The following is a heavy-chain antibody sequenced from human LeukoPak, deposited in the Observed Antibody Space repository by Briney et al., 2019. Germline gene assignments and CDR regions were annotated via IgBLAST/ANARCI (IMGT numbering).Heavy chain of an antibody. J-gene: IGHJ3*02. CDR2: IIPIFGTA. V-gene: IGHV1-69*06. CDR3: ARLSPDDILTGYTDAFDI. D-gene: IGHD3-9*01. CDR1: GGTFNSYA. Sequence: GASVKVSCKASGGTFNSYAISWVRQAPGQGLEWMGGIIPIFGTANYAQKFQGRVTITADKSTSTAYMELSSLRSEDTAVYYCARLSPDDILTGYTDAFDIWGQGTMVTVSS.